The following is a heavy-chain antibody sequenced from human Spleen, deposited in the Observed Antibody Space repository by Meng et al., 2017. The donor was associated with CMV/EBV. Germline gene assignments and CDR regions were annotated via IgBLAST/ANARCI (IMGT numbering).Heavy chain of an antibody. CDR2: IQFDGDKK. V-gene: IGHV3-30*02. CDR3: SSSYMAVGYGMDV. CDR1: GFPFSTFG. J-gene: IGHJ6*02. Sequence: RGSLRLSCAASGFPFSTFGMHWVRQPPGKGLEWVALIQFDGDKKNYTDSVKGRFTISRDNSKNTTYLQMNSLRAEDTALYYCSSSYMAVGYGMDVWGQGTTVTVSS. D-gene: IGHD2-21*01.